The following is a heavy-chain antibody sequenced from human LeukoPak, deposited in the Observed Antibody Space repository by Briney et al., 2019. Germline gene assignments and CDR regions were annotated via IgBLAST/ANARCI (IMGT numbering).Heavy chain of an antibody. J-gene: IGHJ4*02. CDR2: INHSGST. D-gene: IGHD1-14*01. CDR1: GGSFSGYY. V-gene: IGHV4-34*01. Sequence: SETLSLTCAVYGGSFSGYYWSWIRQPPGKGLEWIGEINHSGSTNYNPSLKSRVTISVDTSKNQFPLKLSSVTAADTAVYYCARASGNHGYWGQGTLVTVSS. CDR3: ARASGNHGY.